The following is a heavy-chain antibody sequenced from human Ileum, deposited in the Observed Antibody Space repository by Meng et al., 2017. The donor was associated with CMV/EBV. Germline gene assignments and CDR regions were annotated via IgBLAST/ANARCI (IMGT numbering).Heavy chain of an antibody. CDR2: TYYRSKWYD. D-gene: IGHD1-26*01. Sequence: ASSNSAAWNWIRQSPSRGLEWLGRTYYRSKWYDDYAVSVKSRITINPDTSKNQFSLQLNSVTPEDTAVYYCARGEGVGATGSWFDPWGQGTLVTVSS. CDR1: ASSNSAA. J-gene: IGHJ5*02. V-gene: IGHV6-1*01. CDR3: ARGEGVGATGSWFDP.